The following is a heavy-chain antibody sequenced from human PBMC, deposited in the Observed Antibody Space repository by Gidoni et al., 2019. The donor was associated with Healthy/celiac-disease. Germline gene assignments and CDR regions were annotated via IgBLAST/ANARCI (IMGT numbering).Heavy chain of an antibody. CDR3: ARGGWEAYYYYMDV. D-gene: IGHD1-26*01. J-gene: IGHJ6*03. Sequence: ADSVKGRFTISRDNSKNTLYLQMNSLRAEDTAVYYCARGGWEAYYYYMDVWGKGTTVTVSS. V-gene: IGHV3-30*07.